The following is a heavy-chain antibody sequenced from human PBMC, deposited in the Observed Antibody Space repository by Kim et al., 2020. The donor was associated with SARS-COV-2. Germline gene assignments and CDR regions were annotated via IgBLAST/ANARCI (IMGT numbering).Heavy chain of an antibody. Sequence: STSYPDPVKGRFTISRDNSKNTLYLQMNSLRAEDTAVYYCARLEVGALDYWGQGTLVTVSS. V-gene: IGHV3-53*01. CDR3: ARLEVGALDY. D-gene: IGHD1-26*01. CDR2: ST. J-gene: IGHJ4*02.